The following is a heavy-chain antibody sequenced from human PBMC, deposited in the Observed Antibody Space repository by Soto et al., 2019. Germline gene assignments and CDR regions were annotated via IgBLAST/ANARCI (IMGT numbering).Heavy chain of an antibody. Sequence: SDTLSLTCTVSGGSISSGDYYWSWIRQPPGKGLEWIGYIYYSGSTYYNPSLKSRVTISVDTSKNQFSLKLSSVTAADTAVYYCAREVTTVVTEGLDYYYGMDVWGQGTTVTVSS. CDR2: IYYSGST. CDR1: GGSISSGDYY. D-gene: IGHD4-17*01. CDR3: AREVTTVVTEGLDYYYGMDV. V-gene: IGHV4-30-4*02. J-gene: IGHJ6*02.